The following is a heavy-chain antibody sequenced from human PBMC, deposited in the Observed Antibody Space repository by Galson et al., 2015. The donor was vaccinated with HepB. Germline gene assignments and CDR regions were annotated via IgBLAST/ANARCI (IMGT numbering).Heavy chain of an antibody. CDR2: ISGSSRVT. CDR3: ARVKISCSGGLCYSSYFDY. J-gene: IGHJ4*02. D-gene: IGHD2-15*01. CDR1: GFTFSDYY. V-gene: IGHV3-11*06. Sequence: SLRLSCAASGFTFSDYYMTWIRQAPGKGLEWVSYISGSSRVTNYADSLKGRFTVSRDNANNSLYLQMDSLGVEDTAVYYCARVKISCSGGLCYSSYFDYWGQGILVTVSS.